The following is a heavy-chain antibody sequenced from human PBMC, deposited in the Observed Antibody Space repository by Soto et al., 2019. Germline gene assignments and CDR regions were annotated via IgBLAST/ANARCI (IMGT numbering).Heavy chain of an antibody. V-gene: IGHV3-23*01. CDR2: ISGSGGST. J-gene: IGHJ4*02. Sequence: GGSLRLSCAASGFTFSSYAMSWFRQAPGKGLEWVSAISGSGGSTYYADSVKGRFTISRDNSKNTLYLQMNSLRAEDTAVYYCAKDDSGWDVPLPYFDDWGQGTLVTVSS. CDR3: AKDDSGWDVPLPYFDD. CDR1: GFTFSSYA. D-gene: IGHD6-19*01.